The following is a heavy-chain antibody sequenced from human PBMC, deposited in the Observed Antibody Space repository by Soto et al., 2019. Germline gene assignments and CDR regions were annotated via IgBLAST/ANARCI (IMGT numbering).Heavy chain of an antibody. J-gene: IGHJ3*01. D-gene: IGHD3-16*01. Sequence: QLQLQESGPGLVKPSETLSLTCTVSGGSISSGNYFWGWIRQPPGKGLEWIGNIYYSGSTYYNPSLQSRATISVDTSKNQFSLKLSSVTAADATMYYCARQGARAFDLWGQGTMVTVSS. CDR1: GGSISSGNYF. CDR3: ARQGARAFDL. V-gene: IGHV4-39*01. CDR2: IYYSGST.